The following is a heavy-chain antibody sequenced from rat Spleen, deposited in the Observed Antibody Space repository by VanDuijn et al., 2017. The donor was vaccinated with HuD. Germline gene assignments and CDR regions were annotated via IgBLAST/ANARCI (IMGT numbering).Heavy chain of an antibody. CDR1: GFTFSNYH. CDR2: VTDEGGGT. D-gene: IGHD1-11*01. Sequence: EVQLVESGGGLVQPGRSMKLSCAASGFTFSNYHMAWVRQAPTKGLEWVATVTDEGGGTYYRESVKGRFTISRDNAKTIVYLQMNSLRSEDTATYYCVQDLSGGYGFAYWGQGTLVTVSS. J-gene: IGHJ3*01. CDR3: VQDLSGGYGFAY. V-gene: IGHV5-22*01.